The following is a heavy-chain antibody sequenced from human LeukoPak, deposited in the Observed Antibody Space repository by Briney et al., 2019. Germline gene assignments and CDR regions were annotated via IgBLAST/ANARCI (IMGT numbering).Heavy chain of an antibody. CDR2: MGSSGSPI. CDR1: GLTFSSYE. D-gene: IGHD6-19*01. V-gene: IGHV3-48*03. CDR3: ASEPRVSGAGAFDI. J-gene: IGHJ3*02. Sequence: GGSLRLSCAASGLTFSSYEMNWVRQAPGKGLEWVLYMGSSGSPIYYADSVKGRFTISRDNAKNSLYLQMNSLRAEDTAVYYCASEPRVSGAGAFDIWGQGTMVTVS.